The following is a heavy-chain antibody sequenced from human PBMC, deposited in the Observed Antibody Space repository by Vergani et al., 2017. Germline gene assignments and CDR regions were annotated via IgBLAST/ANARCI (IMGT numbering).Heavy chain of an antibody. J-gene: IGHJ4*02. D-gene: IGHD6-13*01. Sequence: QVQLVQSGAEVKKPGASVKVSCKASGYTFTSYGISWVRQAPGQGLEWMGGIIPIFGTANYAQKFQGRVTITADESTSTAYMELSSLRSEDTAVYYCALPRIAGLRTFDYWGQGTLVTVSS. V-gene: IGHV1-69*13. CDR3: ALPRIAGLRTFDY. CDR2: IIPIFGTA. CDR1: GYTFTSYG.